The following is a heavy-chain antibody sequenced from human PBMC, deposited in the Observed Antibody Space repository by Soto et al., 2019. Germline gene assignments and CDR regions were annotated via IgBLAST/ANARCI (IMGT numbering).Heavy chain of an antibody. CDR3: AKVDDYLTGVVYV. CDR2: ISGSGGRT. J-gene: IGHJ6*02. Sequence: GSLRLSCAASGFTFSSYAMSWVRQTPGKGLEWVSGISGSGGRTYYADSVKGRFTISRDNFKDTLYLQMNSLRADDTAVYYCAKVDDYLTGVVYVWGQGTTVTGSS. V-gene: IGHV3-23*01. D-gene: IGHD7-27*01. CDR1: GFTFSSYA.